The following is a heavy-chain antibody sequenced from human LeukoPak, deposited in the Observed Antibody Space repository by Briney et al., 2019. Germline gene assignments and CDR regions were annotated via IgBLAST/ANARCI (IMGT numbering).Heavy chain of an antibody. D-gene: IGHD2-2*01. J-gene: IGHJ5*02. CDR2: IYTSGST. V-gene: IGHV4-61*02. CDR3: ARDLRVSSWFDP. Sequence: SQTLSLTCTVSGGSISSGSYYWTWIRQPAGKGLEWIGRIYTSGSTNYNPSLKSRVTMSVDTSKNQFSLKLSSVTAADTAVYYCARDLRVSSWFDPWGQGTLVTVSS. CDR1: GGSISSGSYY.